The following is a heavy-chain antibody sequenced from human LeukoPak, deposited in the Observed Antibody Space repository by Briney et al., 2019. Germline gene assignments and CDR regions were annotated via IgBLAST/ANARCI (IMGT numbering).Heavy chain of an antibody. CDR2: IYYSGST. Sequence: PSETLSLTCTVSGGSISSYYWSWIRQPPGKGLEWIGYIYYSGSTNYNPSLESRVTISVDTSKNQFPLKLSSVTAADTAVYYCARAPPVVVAARPGYGMDVWGQGTTVTVSS. V-gene: IGHV4-59*01. CDR1: GGSISSYY. D-gene: IGHD2-15*01. J-gene: IGHJ6*02. CDR3: ARAPPVVVAARPGYGMDV.